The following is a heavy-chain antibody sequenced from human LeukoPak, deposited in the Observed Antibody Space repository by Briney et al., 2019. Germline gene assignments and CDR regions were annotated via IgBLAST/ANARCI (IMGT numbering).Heavy chain of an antibody. CDR3: ARDPVVVPAAILDY. V-gene: IGHV1-2*02. J-gene: IGHJ4*02. D-gene: IGHD2-2*02. Sequence: ASVKVSCKASGYTFTGYYMHWVRQAPGQGLEWMGWINSNSGGTNYAQKFQGRVTMTRDTSISTAYMELSRLRSDDTAVYYCARDPVVVPAAILDYWGQGTLVTVSS. CDR2: INSNSGGT. CDR1: GYTFTGYY.